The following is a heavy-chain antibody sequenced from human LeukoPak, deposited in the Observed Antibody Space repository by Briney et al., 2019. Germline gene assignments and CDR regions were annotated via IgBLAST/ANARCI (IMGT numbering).Heavy chain of an antibody. V-gene: IGHV3-48*01. J-gene: IGHJ6*03. CDR1: GFTFDDHG. Sequence: PGGSLRLSCAASGFTFDDHGMTWVRQAPGKGLEWVSYISSSSSTIYYADSVKGRFTISRDNAKNSLYLQMNSLRAEDTAVYYCARDRAYRLYGDLKYYMDVWGKGTTVTISS. CDR2: ISSSSSTI. D-gene: IGHD4-17*01. CDR3: ARDRAYRLYGDLKYYMDV.